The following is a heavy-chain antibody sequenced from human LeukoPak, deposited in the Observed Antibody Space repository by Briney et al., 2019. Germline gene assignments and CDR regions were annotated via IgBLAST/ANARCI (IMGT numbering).Heavy chain of an antibody. CDR2: ISSSSSYI. CDR1: GFTFSSYS. D-gene: IGHD5-18*01. Sequence: GGSLRLSCAASGFTFSSYSMNWVRQTPGKGLEWVSSISSSSSYIYYADSVKGRFTISRDNAKNSLYLQMNSLRAEDTAVYYCAREDTAMVTRYWGQGTLVTVSS. V-gene: IGHV3-21*01. CDR3: AREDTAMVTRY. J-gene: IGHJ4*02.